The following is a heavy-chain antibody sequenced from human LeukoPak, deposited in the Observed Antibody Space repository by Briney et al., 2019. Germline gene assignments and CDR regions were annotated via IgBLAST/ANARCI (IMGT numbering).Heavy chain of an antibody. Sequence: SETLSLTCTVSGGSISSYYWSWIRQPPGKGLEWIGYIYTSALTHYNPSLKSRVTLSVDTSKNQFSLKLSSVTAADTAVYYCACHRSDRVNWFDPWGQGTLVTVSS. D-gene: IGHD3-10*01. CDR1: GGSISSYY. V-gene: IGHV4-4*09. CDR2: IYTSALT. CDR3: ACHRSDRVNWFDP. J-gene: IGHJ5*02.